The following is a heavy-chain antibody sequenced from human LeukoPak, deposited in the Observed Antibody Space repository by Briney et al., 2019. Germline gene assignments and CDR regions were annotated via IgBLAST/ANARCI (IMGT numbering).Heavy chain of an antibody. CDR1: GGSISNYY. D-gene: IGHD3-10*02. CDR2: IYTSGST. V-gene: IGHV4-4*07. CDR3: AVCSVTGRAFDI. J-gene: IGHJ3*02. Sequence: PSETLSLTCTVSGGSISNYYWSWIRQPAGKGLEWIGRIYTSGSTNYNPSLKSRVTVSVDTSKNQFSLKLSSVTAADTAVYYCAVCSVTGRAFDIWGQGTMVTVSS.